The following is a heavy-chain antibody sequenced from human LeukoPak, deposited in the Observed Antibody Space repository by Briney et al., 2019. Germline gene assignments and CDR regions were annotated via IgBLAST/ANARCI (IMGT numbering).Heavy chain of an antibody. V-gene: IGHV4-59*08. Sequence: PSETLSLTCTVPGGSISSYYWSWIRQPPGKGLEWIGYIYYSGSTNYNPSLKSRVTISVDTSKNQFSLKLSSVTAADTAVYYCARHLVYGDYFPNYYYGMDVWGQGTTVTVSS. CDR1: GGSISSYY. CDR3: ARHLVYGDYFPNYYYGMDV. D-gene: IGHD4-17*01. CDR2: IYYSGST. J-gene: IGHJ6*02.